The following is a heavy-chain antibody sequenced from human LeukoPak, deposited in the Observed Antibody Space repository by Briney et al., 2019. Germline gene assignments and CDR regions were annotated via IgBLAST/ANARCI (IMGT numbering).Heavy chain of an antibody. V-gene: IGHV3-30*18. D-gene: IGHD1-26*01. J-gene: IGHJ3*02. CDR2: ISYDGSNK. CDR3: AKGPEWEPLGAFDI. Sequence: PGGSLRLSCAASGFTLSSNGTHWVRQAPGKGLEWVAVISYDGSNKYYADSVKGRFTISRDNSKNTLYLQMNSLRAEDTAVYYCAKGPEWEPLGAFDIWGQGTMVTVSS. CDR1: GFTLSSNG.